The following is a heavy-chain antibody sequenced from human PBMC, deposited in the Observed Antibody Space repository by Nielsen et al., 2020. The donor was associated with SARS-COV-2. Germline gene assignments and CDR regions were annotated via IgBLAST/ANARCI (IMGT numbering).Heavy chain of an antibody. CDR3: ARATIAVAGIEAFDI. J-gene: IGHJ3*02. Sequence: GESLKISCAASGFTFSSYGMHWVRQAPGKGLEWVAVIWYDGSNKYYADSVKGRFTISRDNSKNTLYLQMNSLRAGDTAVYYCARATIAVAGIEAFDIWGQGTMVTVSS. D-gene: IGHD6-19*01. CDR2: IWYDGSNK. V-gene: IGHV3-33*01. CDR1: GFTFSSYG.